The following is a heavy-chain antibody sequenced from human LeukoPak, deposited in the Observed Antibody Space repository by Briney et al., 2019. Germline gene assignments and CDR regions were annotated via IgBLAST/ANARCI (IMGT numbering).Heavy chain of an antibody. Sequence: GGSLRLSCAASGFTFSSYSMNWVRQAPGKGLEWVSSISSSSSYIYYADSVKGRFTISRDNAKNSLYLQMNSLRAEDTAVYYCAREGQWLVRGADYWGQGTLVTVSS. CDR2: ISSSSSYI. J-gene: IGHJ4*02. CDR3: AREGQWLVRGADY. V-gene: IGHV3-21*01. CDR1: GFTFSSYS. D-gene: IGHD6-19*01.